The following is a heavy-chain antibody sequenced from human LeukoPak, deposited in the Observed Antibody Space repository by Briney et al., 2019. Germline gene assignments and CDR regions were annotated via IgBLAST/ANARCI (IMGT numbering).Heavy chain of an antibody. J-gene: IGHJ4*02. CDR3: ARGQMVRGVIGV. V-gene: IGHV1-8*01. Sequence: ASVKVSCKASGYTFTSYDINWVRQATGQGLEWMGWMNPNSGNTGYAQKFQGRVAMTRNTSISTAYMELSSLRSEDTAVYYCARGQMVRGVIGVWGQGTLVTVSS. CDR1: GYTFTSYD. CDR2: MNPNSGNT. D-gene: IGHD3-10*01.